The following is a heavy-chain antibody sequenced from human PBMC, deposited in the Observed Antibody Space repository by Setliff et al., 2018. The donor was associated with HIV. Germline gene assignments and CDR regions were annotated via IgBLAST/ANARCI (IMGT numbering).Heavy chain of an antibody. CDR2: IFIGGST. CDR1: GFTVSSNY. D-gene: IGHD3-22*01. Sequence: PGGSLRLSCAASGFTVSSNYMSWVRQAPGKGLEWVSVIFIGGSTYYADSVKGRFTISRDNARNSLYLQMNSLRAEDTAVYYCARDPDYYDSSGPDDAFDIWGQGTMVTVSS. V-gene: IGHV3-53*01. J-gene: IGHJ3*02. CDR3: ARDPDYYDSSGPDDAFDI.